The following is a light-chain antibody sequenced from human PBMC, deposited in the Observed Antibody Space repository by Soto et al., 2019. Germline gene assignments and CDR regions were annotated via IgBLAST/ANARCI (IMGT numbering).Light chain of an antibody. J-gene: IGLJ2*01. CDR3: GTWDSSLTARI. CDR2: DND. V-gene: IGLV1-51*01. Sequence: QSVLTQPPSVSAAPGQKVTISCSGSSSNIGNQYVSWYQQLPGTAPKLLIYDNDKRPSGIPDRFSGSKSGTSATLAITGLQTGDEADYYCGTWDSSLTARIFGGGTQLTVL. CDR1: SSNIGNQY.